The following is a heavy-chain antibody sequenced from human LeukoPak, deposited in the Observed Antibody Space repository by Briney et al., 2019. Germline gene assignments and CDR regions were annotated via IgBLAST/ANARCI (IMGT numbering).Heavy chain of an antibody. J-gene: IGHJ4*02. V-gene: IGHV3-74*01. CDR3: VRSWGEDY. D-gene: IGHD3-16*01. Sequence: GWSLRLSCAASGFTFSSSRMLWVRQTPGKGLVWVSNINTDGRTTNYADSVKGRFTISRDNAKNTLFLQMDSLRAEDTAIYYCVRSWGEDYWGQGTLVTVSS. CDR2: INTDGRTT. CDR1: GFTFSSSR.